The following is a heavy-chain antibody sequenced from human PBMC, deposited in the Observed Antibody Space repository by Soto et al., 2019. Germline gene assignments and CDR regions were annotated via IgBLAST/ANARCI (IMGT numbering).Heavy chain of an antibody. J-gene: IGHJ5*02. V-gene: IGHV4-59*12. CDR2: VYHSGST. Sequence: PSETLSLTCTVSGGSISSYSWSWIRQPPGKGLEWIGYVYHSGSTNYNPSLKSRVTISVDRSKNQFSLKLSSVTAADTAVYYCARIPSPWGQGTLVTVSS. CDR1: GGSISSYS. D-gene: IGHD2-21*01. CDR3: ARIPSP.